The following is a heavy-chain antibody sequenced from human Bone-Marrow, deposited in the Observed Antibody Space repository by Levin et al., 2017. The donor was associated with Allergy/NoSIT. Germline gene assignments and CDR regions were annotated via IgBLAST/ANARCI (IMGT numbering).Heavy chain of an antibody. CDR3: ARAMDG. CDR2: INQDGSEK. Sequence: PGGSLRLSCAASGFTFSNYWMNWVRQAPGKGLEWVANINQDGSEKYYVDSVKGRFTISRDSATNSGYLQMNSLRVEDTAVYYCARAMDGWGKGTTVTVSS. V-gene: IGHV3-7*01. CDR1: GFTFSNYW. J-gene: IGHJ6*03.